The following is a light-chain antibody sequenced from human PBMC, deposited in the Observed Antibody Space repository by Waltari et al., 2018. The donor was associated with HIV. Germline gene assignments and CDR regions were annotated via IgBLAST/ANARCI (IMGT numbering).Light chain of an antibody. Sequence: SYVLTQPPSVSVAPGKTARITWGGNNIGSKSGHWYQQKPGQAPVLVIYYDSDRPSGIPERFSGSNSGNTATLTISRVEAGDEADYYCQVWDSSSDHNYVFGTGTKVTVL. J-gene: IGLJ1*01. CDR2: YDS. V-gene: IGLV3-21*04. CDR1: NIGSKS. CDR3: QVWDSSSDHNYV.